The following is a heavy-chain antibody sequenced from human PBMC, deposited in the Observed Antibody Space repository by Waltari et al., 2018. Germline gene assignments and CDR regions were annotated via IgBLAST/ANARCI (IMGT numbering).Heavy chain of an antibody. Sequence: QVQLQESGPGLVKPSETLSLTCTVSGGSISSYYCSWIRQPAGKGLEWIGRIYTSGSTNYNPSLKSRVTMSVDTSKNQFSLKLSSVTAADTAVYYCARAGRRYYDSSGYSSLDYWGQGTLVTVSS. D-gene: IGHD3-22*01. V-gene: IGHV4-4*07. CDR3: ARAGRRYYDSSGYSSLDY. CDR2: IYTSGST. J-gene: IGHJ4*02. CDR1: GGSISSYY.